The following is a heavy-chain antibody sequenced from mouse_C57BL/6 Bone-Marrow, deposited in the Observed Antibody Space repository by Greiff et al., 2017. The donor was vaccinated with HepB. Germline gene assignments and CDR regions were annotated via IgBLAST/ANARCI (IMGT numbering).Heavy chain of an antibody. J-gene: IGHJ3*01. CDR3: ARDGRFAY. D-gene: IGHD2-3*01. V-gene: IGHV1-69*01. Sequence: QVQLQQPGAELVMPGASVKLSCKASGYTFTSYWMHLVKQRPGQGLEWIGEIDPSDSYTNYNQKFKGKSTLTVDKSSSTAYMQLSSLTSEDSAVYYCARDGRFAYWGQGTLVTVSA. CDR1: GYTFTSYW. CDR2: IDPSDSYT.